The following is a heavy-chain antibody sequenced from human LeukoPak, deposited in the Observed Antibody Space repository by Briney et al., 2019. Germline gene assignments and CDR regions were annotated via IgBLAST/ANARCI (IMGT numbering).Heavy chain of an antibody. CDR1: GFSGSDYF. CDR3: SGCTWNYYGIDV. V-gene: IGHV3-66*01. CDR2: IYSGGAT. D-gene: IGHD1-1*01. Sequence: GGSLRLSCAVSGFSGSDYFLSWVRQAPGKGLEWVSSIYSGGATYYADSVKGRFAISRDRSRSTLYLQMNRLRAEDTAAYYCSGCTWNYYGIDVWGQGTAVTVSS. J-gene: IGHJ6*02.